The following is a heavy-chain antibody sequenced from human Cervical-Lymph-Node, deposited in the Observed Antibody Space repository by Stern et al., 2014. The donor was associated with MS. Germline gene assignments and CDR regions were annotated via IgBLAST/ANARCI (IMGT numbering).Heavy chain of an antibody. D-gene: IGHD3-10*01. V-gene: IGHV3-15*01. Sequence: EVQLVESGGGLVNPGGSLRLSCAASGLTFSNAWMSWVRQAPGKGLEWVGRIKSEADGGTTDYAAPVKGRFTISRDDSKNTLYLQMNSLKTEDTAVYYCTHYMIRGVKNGYRDYWGQGTQVTISS. CDR1: GLTFSNAW. J-gene: IGHJ4*02. CDR3: THYMIRGVKNGYRDY. CDR2: IKSEADGGTT.